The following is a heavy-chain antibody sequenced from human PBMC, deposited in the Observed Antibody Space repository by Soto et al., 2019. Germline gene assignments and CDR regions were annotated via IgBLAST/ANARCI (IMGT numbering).Heavy chain of an antibody. D-gene: IGHD2-2*01. CDR1: GDAIYIGGYY. Sequence: LSLTCTVSGDAIYIGGYYWTWIRQHPGKGLEWIGYIYHTGKTYYNPSLESRVTMSVDTSKNQFSLKLASVTAADTAVYYCARGGSSTANWIDPWGQGTLVTVSS. V-gene: IGHV4-31*03. CDR2: IYHTGKT. J-gene: IGHJ5*02. CDR3: ARGGSSTANWIDP.